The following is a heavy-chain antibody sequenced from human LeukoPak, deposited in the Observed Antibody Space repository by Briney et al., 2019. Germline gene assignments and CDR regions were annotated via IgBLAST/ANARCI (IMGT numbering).Heavy chain of an antibody. J-gene: IGHJ4*02. V-gene: IGHV4-34*01. D-gene: IGHD5-24*01. CDR2: INHSGST. CDR3: ARTPVEMATVPYFDY. CDR1: GFTFRSFA. Sequence: PGGSLRLSCAASGFTFRSFAMSWIRQPPGKGLEWIGEINHSGSTNYNPSLKSRVTISVDTSKNQFSLKLSSVTAADTAVYYCARTPVEMATVPYFDYWGQGTLVTVSS.